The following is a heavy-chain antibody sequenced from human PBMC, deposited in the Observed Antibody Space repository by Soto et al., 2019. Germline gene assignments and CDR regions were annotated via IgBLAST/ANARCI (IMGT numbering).Heavy chain of an antibody. CDR1: GYTFTTYG. CDR2: ISAYSGKT. D-gene: IGHD3-16*01. CDR3: ARDPYLGDHQY. J-gene: IGHJ4*02. Sequence: QVQLVQSGGEVKKPGASVKVSCKTSGYTFTTYGISWVRQAPGQGLEWVGWISAYSGKTHYAQTFQGTVTMTTDTSTNTAYLELRSLRSDDTAVYYCARDPYLGDHQYWGQGTLVTVSS. V-gene: IGHV1-18*01.